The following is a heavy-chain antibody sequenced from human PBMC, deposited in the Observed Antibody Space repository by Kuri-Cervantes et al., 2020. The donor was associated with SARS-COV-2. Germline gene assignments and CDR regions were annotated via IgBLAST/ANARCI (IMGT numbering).Heavy chain of an antibody. CDR2: IIPIFGIA. D-gene: IGHD3-10*01. Sequence: SVKVSCKASGGTFSSYAISWVRQAPGQGLEWMGGIIPIFGIANHAQKFQGRVTITADKSTSTAYMVLSSLRSEDTAVYYCARDRSQEEPELLWFGSMNVWGQGTTVTVSS. CDR3: ARDRSQEEPELLWFGSMNV. CDR1: GGTFSSYA. V-gene: IGHV1-69*10. J-gene: IGHJ6*02.